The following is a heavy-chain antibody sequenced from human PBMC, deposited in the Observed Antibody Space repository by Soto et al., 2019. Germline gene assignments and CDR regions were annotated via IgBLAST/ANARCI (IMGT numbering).Heavy chain of an antibody. CDR1: GFTFTNAW. D-gene: IGHD3-16*01. CDR2: IKSKTDGGTT. CDR3: TTGHPIDYVAAHLDY. V-gene: IGHV3-15*01. Sequence: EVQLVESGGGLVKPGGSLRLSCAASGFTFTNAWITWVRQAPGKGLEWVGRIKSKTDGGTTDYAAPVKGRFTISRDDSKNTLFLQRNSLKAEDTAVYYCTTGHPIDYVAAHLDYWGQGTLVTVSS. J-gene: IGHJ4*02.